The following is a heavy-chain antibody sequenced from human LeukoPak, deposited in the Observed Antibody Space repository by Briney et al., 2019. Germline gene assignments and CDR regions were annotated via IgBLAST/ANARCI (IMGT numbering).Heavy chain of an antibody. V-gene: IGHV3-33*01. CDR2: IWYDGGNK. CDR1: GFIFSNYV. D-gene: IGHD2-15*01. J-gene: IGHJ3*02. CDR3: ARDRYCSGGSCYSDIFDI. Sequence: PGGSLRLSCAASGFIFSNYVMHWVRQAPGKGLEWVAVIWYDGGNKYYADSVKGRFTISRDNSKNTLYLQMDSLRAEDTAVYYCARDRYCSGGSCYSDIFDIWGQGTMVTVSS.